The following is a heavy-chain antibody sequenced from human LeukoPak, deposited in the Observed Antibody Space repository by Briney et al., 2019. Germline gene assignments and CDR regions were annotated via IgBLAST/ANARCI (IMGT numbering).Heavy chain of an antibody. Sequence: GGSLRLSCAASGFTFSSYAMSWVRQAPGKGLEWVSAISGSATSTYYADSVKGRFTISRDNSKNTLYLQMNSLRAEDTAVYYCARVVPENNDGFLEWFLDYWGQGTLVTVSS. J-gene: IGHJ4*02. CDR2: ISGSATST. V-gene: IGHV3-23*01. CDR3: ARVVPENNDGFLEWFLDY. CDR1: GFTFSSYA. D-gene: IGHD3-3*01.